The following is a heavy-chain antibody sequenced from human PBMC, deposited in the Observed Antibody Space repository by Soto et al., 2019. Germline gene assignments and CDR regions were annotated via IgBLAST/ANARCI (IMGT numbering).Heavy chain of an antibody. Sequence: LSLTCTVSGGSISSYYWSWVRQPPGKGLEWIGYIYYSGSTNYNPSLKSRVTISVDTSQIQFSLKLSSVTAADTAVYYCARGWGNPHYYYYLDFWAKGTTVTVSS. J-gene: IGHJ6*03. CDR2: IYYSGST. CDR3: ARGWGNPHYYYYLDF. D-gene: IGHD3-16*01. V-gene: IGHV4-59*01. CDR1: GGSISSYY.